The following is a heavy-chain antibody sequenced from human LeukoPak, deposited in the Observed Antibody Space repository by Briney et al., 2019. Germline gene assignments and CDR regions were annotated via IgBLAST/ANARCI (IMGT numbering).Heavy chain of an antibody. CDR2: ISSSSSDI. J-gene: IGHJ4*02. D-gene: IGHD6-19*01. Sequence: GGALRLSCAASGVTFSSYSVNWVRQAPGKGVEWVSSISSSSSDIYYADSVKGGFTISRDNAKNSLYLQMHSLGAEDTAVYYCARAAIGQWLLLWGQGTLVTVSS. V-gene: IGHV3-21*01. CDR3: ARAAIGQWLLL. CDR1: GVTFSSYS.